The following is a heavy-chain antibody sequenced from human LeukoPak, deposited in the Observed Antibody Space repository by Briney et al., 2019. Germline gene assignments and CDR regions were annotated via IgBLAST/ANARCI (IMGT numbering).Heavy chain of an antibody. D-gene: IGHD3-22*01. Sequence: GGSLRLSCAASGFTFSSYWMSWVRQAPGKGLEWVANIKQDGSEKYYVDSVKGRFTISRDNAKNSLYLQMNSLRAEDTAVYYCAREVGDYDNYFDYWGQGTLVTVSS. V-gene: IGHV3-7*01. J-gene: IGHJ4*02. CDR3: AREVGDYDNYFDY. CDR2: IKQDGSEK. CDR1: GFTFSSYW.